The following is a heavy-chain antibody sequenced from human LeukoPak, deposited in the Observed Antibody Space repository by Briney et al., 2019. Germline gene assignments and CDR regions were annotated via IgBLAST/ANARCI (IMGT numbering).Heavy chain of an antibody. D-gene: IGHD3-10*01. J-gene: IGHJ6*02. CDR2: INPNDSAT. CDR1: GYTFIGHY. CDR3: ARDFYYYGSGTFMDV. Sequence: VASVKVSCKASGYTFIGHYMHWVRQAPGQGLEWMGWINPNDSATNYAQTFQGRVTMTRDTAITTAYMELSSLRSDDTAVYYCARDFYYYGSGTFMDVWGQGTTVTVS. V-gene: IGHV1-2*02.